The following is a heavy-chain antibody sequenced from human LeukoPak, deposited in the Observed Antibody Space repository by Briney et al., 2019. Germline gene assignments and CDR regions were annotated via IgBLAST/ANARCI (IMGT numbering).Heavy chain of an antibody. J-gene: IGHJ6*03. CDR1: GYTFTSYD. V-gene: IGHV1-8*03. D-gene: IGHD2-15*01. Sequence: ASVKVSCKASGYTFTSYDINWVRQATGQGLEWTGWMNPNSGNTGYAQKFQGRVTITRNTSISTAYMELSSLRSEDTAVYYCARGHVVVVAAPYYYYMDVWGKGTTVTVSS. CDR3: ARGHVVVVAAPYYYYMDV. CDR2: MNPNSGNT.